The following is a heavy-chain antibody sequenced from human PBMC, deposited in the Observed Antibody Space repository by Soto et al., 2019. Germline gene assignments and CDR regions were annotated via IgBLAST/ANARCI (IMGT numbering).Heavy chain of an antibody. V-gene: IGHV4-59*08. CDR2: IYYSGST. Sequence: QVQLQESGPGLVKPSETLSLTCTVSGGSISGYYYSWIRQTPGKGLEWIGQIYYSGSTKYNPSLKSRVTMSVDTSKNQVSLKLTSVTAADTAVYYCAMVVTTLYNWFDPWGQGTLVCVSS. CDR3: AMVVTTLYNWFDP. D-gene: IGHD4-4*01. J-gene: IGHJ5*02. CDR1: GGSISGYY.